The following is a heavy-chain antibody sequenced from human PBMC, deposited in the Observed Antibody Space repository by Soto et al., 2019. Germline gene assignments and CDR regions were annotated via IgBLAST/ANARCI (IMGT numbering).Heavy chain of an antibody. Sequence: PEVSLIHSFKTSGSTFTNYSMSGMRQAPGKGLEWVSVISGSGDSTYYADSVKGRFTISRDNSKNTLYLQMNSLRAEDTAVYYCARELAYCSGGSCYMEGAFDIWGQGT. V-gene: IGHV3-23*01. D-gene: IGHD2-15*01. J-gene: IGHJ3*02. CDR1: GSTFTNYS. CDR3: ARELAYCSGGSCYMEGAFDI. CDR2: ISGSGDST.